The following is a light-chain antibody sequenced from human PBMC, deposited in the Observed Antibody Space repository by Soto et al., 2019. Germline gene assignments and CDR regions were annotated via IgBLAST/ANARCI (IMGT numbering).Light chain of an antibody. CDR3: QQYNDWTPWT. V-gene: IGKV3-15*01. CDR1: QSVSSN. CDR2: GAS. Sequence: EIEMTQSPATLSVSPGQRVTPSCRASQSVSSNLAWYQQKVGQAPRLLIYGASTRATGIPARFSGSGSGTEFFLTISSLQSEDFAVYYCQQYNDWTPWTFGQGTKVEIK. J-gene: IGKJ1*01.